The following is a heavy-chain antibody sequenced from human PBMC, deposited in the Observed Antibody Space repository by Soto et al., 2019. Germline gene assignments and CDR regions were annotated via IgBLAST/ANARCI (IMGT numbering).Heavy chain of an antibody. D-gene: IGHD3-22*01. J-gene: IGHJ4*02. Sequence: QVQLQESGPGLVKPSQTLSLTCTVSGGSISSGDYYWSWISQPPGKGLEWIGYIYYSGSTYYHPSLKRRVTISVDTSENQSSLKLSSVTAADTAVYYCARAGNYALLDYWGQGTLVTVSS. CDR2: IYYSGST. V-gene: IGHV4-30-4*01. CDR1: GGSISSGDYY. CDR3: ARAGNYALLDY.